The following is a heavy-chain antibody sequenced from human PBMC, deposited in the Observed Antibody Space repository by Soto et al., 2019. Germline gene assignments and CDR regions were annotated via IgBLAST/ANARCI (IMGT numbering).Heavy chain of an antibody. J-gene: IGHJ4*02. Sequence: QVQLVQSGAEVKKPGSSVKVSCTASGGTFSNHAINWVRQAPGQGLDWMGGIIPLLGTPNYAQKFQGRVTITADKSTSTAYMELSSLRSEDTAMFYCASVYYYDTSAYFYPYFDYWGQGTLFTVSS. CDR3: ASVYYYDTSAYFYPYFDY. D-gene: IGHD3-22*01. V-gene: IGHV1-69*06. CDR2: IIPLLGTP. CDR1: GGTFSNHA.